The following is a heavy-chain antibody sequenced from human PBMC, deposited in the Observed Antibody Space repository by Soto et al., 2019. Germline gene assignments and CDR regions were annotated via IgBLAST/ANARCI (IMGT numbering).Heavy chain of an antibody. CDR1: GFPFSSYS. J-gene: IGHJ3*02. CDR3: AVLLIAVAGGHDAFDI. V-gene: IGHV3-48*02. D-gene: IGHD6-19*01. Sequence: PGGPLRLSCAASGFPFSSYSMNWVRKAPGKGLEWVSYISSSSSTIYYADSVKGRFTISRDNAKNSLYLQMNSLRDEDTAVYYCAVLLIAVAGGHDAFDIWGQGTMVTVSS. CDR2: ISSSSSTI.